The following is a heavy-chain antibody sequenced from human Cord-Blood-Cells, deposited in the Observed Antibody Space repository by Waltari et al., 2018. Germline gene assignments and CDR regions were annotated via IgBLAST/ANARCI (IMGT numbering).Heavy chain of an antibody. D-gene: IGHD3-10*01. V-gene: IGHV3-21*01. Sequence: EVQLVESGGGLVKPGGSLRLSCAASGFTFSSYSMNWVRQAPGKELVWDSSISSSRSYIYYADSVKGRFTISRDNAKNSLYLQMNSLRAEDTAVYYCARDPTMVRGVIDYWGQGTLVTVSS. CDR2: ISSSRSYI. CDR3: ARDPTMVRGVIDY. J-gene: IGHJ4*02. CDR1: GFTFSSYS.